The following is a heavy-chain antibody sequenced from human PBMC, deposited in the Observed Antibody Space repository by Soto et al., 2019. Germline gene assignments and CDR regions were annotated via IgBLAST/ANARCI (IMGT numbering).Heavy chain of an antibody. V-gene: IGHV3-23*01. Sequence: GGSLRLSCAASGFTFCSSAMSWVRQAPGKGLEWVSAVSGSGGTTYYADSVRGRFTISRDNSKNTLYLQMNSLRAEDTAIYFSARCTVDTIVTSGWCHYLDPWGQGTLVTSPQ. D-gene: IGHD6-19*01. CDR1: GFTFCSSA. CDR3: ARCTVDTIVTSGWCHYLDP. CDR2: VSGSGGTT. J-gene: IGHJ5*02.